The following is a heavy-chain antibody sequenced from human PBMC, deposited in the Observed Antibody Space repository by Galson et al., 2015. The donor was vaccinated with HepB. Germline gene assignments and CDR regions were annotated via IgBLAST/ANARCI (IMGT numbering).Heavy chain of an antibody. J-gene: IGHJ3*02. V-gene: IGHV1-2*02. CDR2: INPNSGGT. CDR1: GYTFTGYY. Sequence: SVKVSCKASGYTFTGYYMHWVRQAPGQGLEWMGWINPNSGGTNYAQKFQGRVTMTRDTSISTAYMELSRLRSDDTAVYYCARVGVVIPNSDAFDIWGQGTMVTVSS. CDR3: ARVGVVIPNSDAFDI. D-gene: IGHD3-3*01.